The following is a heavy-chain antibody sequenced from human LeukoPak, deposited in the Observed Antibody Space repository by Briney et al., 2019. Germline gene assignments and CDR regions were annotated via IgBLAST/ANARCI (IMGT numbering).Heavy chain of an antibody. Sequence: GGSLRFSCVASRFTFGTYWLHWVRQAPGKGLVWVSSINSDGGTTTYADSVKGRFTISRDNAKNTLYLQMNNLRAEDTAIYYCATDYYVSGSYYRLFYWGQGTLVTVSS. J-gene: IGHJ4*02. CDR1: RFTFGTYW. CDR3: ATDYYVSGSYYRLFY. D-gene: IGHD3-10*01. V-gene: IGHV3-74*01. CDR2: INSDGGTT.